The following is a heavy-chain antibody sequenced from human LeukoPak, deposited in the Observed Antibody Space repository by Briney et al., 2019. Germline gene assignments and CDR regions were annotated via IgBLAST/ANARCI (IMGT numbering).Heavy chain of an antibody. CDR3: ASRGEYYDYVWGSYRSPDY. V-gene: IGHV4-39*01. Sequence: PSETLSLYCTVSGSASSSGSEYWCWSHQPPGKGLEWIGSIYYSGSTYYNPSLKSRVTISVDTSKNQFSLKLSSVTAADTAVYYCASRGEYYDYVWGSYRSPDYWGQGTLVTVSS. J-gene: IGHJ4*02. D-gene: IGHD3-16*02. CDR2: IYYSGST. CDR1: GSASSSGSEY.